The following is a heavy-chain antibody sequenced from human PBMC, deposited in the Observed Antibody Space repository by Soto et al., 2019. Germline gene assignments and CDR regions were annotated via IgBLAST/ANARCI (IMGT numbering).Heavy chain of an antibody. Sequence: EVQLVESGEGLVQPGGSLRLSCAASGFTFSEFAMHWVRQAPGKGLEYVSGISSNGGSTYYADSVKGRFTISRDNSMIRVYVRMGSVRAEDMGVYYCARGGDSRDDGVRMDVWGQGPAVSASS. CDR3: ARGGDSRDDGVRMDV. D-gene: IGHD6-25*01. CDR1: GFTFSEFA. V-gene: IGHV3-64*02. CDR2: ISSNGGST. J-gene: IGHJ6*02.